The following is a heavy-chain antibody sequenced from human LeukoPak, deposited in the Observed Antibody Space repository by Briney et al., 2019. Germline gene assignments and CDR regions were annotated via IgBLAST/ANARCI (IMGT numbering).Heavy chain of an antibody. D-gene: IGHD5-18*01. CDR1: GGSISSGDYY. Sequence: SETLSLTCTVSGGSISSGDYYWSWIRQPPGKGLEWIGEIYHSGSTNYNPSLKSRVTISVDRSKDQFSLKLSFVTAADTAVYYCARDRGGYTYSHDYWGQGTLVTVSS. J-gene: IGHJ4*02. CDR3: ARDRGGYTYSHDY. CDR2: IYHSGST. V-gene: IGHV4-39*07.